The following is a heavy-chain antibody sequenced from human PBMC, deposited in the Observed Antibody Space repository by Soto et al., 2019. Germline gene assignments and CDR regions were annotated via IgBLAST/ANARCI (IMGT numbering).Heavy chain of an antibody. V-gene: IGHV2-5*02. CDR2: IYWVDDK. D-gene: IGHD3-3*01. J-gene: IGHJ4*02. Sequence: QITLNASGPTVVRPTETLTLTCRFSGFSLTTSGVGVGWIRQSPGKAPEWLALIYWVDDKRYSASLKSRLTITKDTSKNQVVLTVSDLDPTDTATYYCAHRVLRTVFGLVTTTAIYFDFWGQGTPVAVSS. CDR3: AHRVLRTVFGLVTTTAIYFDF. CDR1: GFSLTTSGVG.